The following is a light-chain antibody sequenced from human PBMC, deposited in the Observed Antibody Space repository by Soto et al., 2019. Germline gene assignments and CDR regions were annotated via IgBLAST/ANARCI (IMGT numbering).Light chain of an antibody. CDR1: SSDIGAYDY. CDR2: EVF. V-gene: IGLV2-14*03. J-gene: IGLJ2*01. Sequence: QSALTQPASVSGSPGQSITISCTGTSSDIGAYDYVSWYQQHPGKAPKLMIYEVFRRPSGISDRFSGSKSGNTASLTISGLQAEDEAEYYCCSYTTTSTFVFGGGTKLTVL. CDR3: CSYTTTSTFV.